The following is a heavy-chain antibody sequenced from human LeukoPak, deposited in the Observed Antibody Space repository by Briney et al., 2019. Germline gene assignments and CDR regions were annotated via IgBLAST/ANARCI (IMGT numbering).Heavy chain of an antibody. J-gene: IGHJ6*02. CDR1: GFTFSSYG. Sequence: QAGGSLRLSCAASGFTFSSYGMHWVRQAPGKGLEWVAVISYDGSNKYYADSVKGRFTISRDNSKNTLYLQMNSLRAEDTAVYYCARGHRPGIAVTDYYYYGMDVWGQGTTVTVSS. CDR3: ARGHRPGIAVTDYYYYGMDV. CDR2: ISYDGSNK. D-gene: IGHD6-19*01. V-gene: IGHV3-30*03.